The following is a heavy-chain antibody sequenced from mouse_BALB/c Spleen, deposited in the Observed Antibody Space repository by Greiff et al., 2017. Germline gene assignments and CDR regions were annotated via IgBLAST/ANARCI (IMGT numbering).Heavy chain of an antibody. CDR3: AREDIHYWFAY. CDR1: GYTFTSYV. D-gene: IGHD1-2*01. V-gene: IGHV1-14*01. Sequence: VQLQQPGAELVRPGASVKLSCKASGYTFTSYVMHWVKQKPGQGLEWIGYINPYNDGTKYNEKFKGKATLTSDKSSSTAYMELSSLTSEDSAVYYCAREDIHYWFAYWGQGTLVTVSA. J-gene: IGHJ3*01. CDR2: INPYNDGT.